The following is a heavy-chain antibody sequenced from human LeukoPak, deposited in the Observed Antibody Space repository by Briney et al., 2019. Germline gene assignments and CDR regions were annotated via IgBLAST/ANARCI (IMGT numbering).Heavy chain of an antibody. V-gene: IGHV4-34*01. Sequence: SETLSPACAVYGGSFTGYYCSWIRQPPGKGLEWIGEINHSGSTNYKPSLKSRVTISVDTSKNQFSLKWSSVTAADTAVYYCARGGLMVYAVRVQNDVSNIWSQGTMVTVSS. J-gene: IGHJ3*02. CDR3: ARGGLMVYAVRVQNDVSNI. D-gene: IGHD2-8*01. CDR1: GGSFTGYY. CDR2: INHSGST.